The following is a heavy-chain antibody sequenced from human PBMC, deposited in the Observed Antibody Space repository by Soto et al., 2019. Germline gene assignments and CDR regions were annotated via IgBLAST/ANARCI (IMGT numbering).Heavy chain of an antibody. V-gene: IGHV4-39*01. CDR3: ARLEGLAAISYYFDF. D-gene: IGHD3-9*01. J-gene: IGHJ4*02. CDR1: GGSISSSSYY. CDR2: IYYSGST. Sequence: SETLPLTCTVSGGSISSSSYYWGWIRQPPGKGLEWIGNIYYSGSTNYNPSLKSRVTISVDTSKSQFSLKLNSVTAADSAVYFCARLEGLAAISYYFDFWGPGALVTVSS.